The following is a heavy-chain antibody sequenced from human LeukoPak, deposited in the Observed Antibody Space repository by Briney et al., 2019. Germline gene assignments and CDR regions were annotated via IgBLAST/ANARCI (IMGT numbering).Heavy chain of an antibody. J-gene: IGHJ6*03. V-gene: IGHV1-8*03. D-gene: IGHD4-17*01. CDR3: AFSPVVPGEPPHYYYMDV. Sequence: ASVKVSCKASGYTFTSYDINWVRQATGQGLEWMGWMNPNSGNTGYAQKFQGRVTITRNTSISTAYMELSSLRSEDTAVYYCAFSPVVPGEPPHYYYMDVWGKGTTVTVSS. CDR2: MNPNSGNT. CDR1: GYTFTSYD.